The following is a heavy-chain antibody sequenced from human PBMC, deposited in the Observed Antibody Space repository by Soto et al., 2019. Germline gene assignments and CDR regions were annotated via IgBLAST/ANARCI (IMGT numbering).Heavy chain of an antibody. CDR2: ISGSGGST. J-gene: IGHJ3*02. V-gene: IGHV3-23*01. D-gene: IGHD3-3*01. CDR3: AKIPYYDFCSGYAPYAFDI. Sequence: EVQLLESGGGLVQPGGSLRLSCAASGFPFSSYAMSWVRQAPGKGLEWVSAISGSGGSTYYADSVKGRFTISRDNSKNTLYLQMNGLRADDTAVYYCAKIPYYDFCSGYAPYAFDIWGQGTMVTVSS. CDR1: GFPFSSYA.